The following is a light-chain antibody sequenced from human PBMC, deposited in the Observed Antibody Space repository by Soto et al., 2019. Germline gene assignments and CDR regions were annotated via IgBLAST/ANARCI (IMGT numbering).Light chain of an antibody. CDR1: QSISGW. CDR2: KAS. Sequence: DIQMTQSPSTLSASVGDRVTITCRASQSISGWLAWYQLKAGKAPKLLIYKASTLKSGVPSRFSGSGSGTEFTLTISSLQPDDFATYYCQHYNSYSEAFGQGTKVDIK. J-gene: IGKJ1*01. CDR3: QHYNSYSEA. V-gene: IGKV1-5*03.